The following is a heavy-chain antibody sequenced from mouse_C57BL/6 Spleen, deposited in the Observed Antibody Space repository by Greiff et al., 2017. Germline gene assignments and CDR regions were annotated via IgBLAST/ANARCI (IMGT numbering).Heavy chain of an antibody. D-gene: IGHD2-3*01. Sequence: QVQLQQPGAELVRPGSSVKLSCKASGYTFTSYWMDWVKQRPGQGLEWIGNIYPSDSETHYNQKFKDKATLTVDKSSSTAYMQLSSLTSEDSAVYYCARCYYRGYYFDDWGQGTTLTVSS. CDR3: ARCYYRGYYFDD. J-gene: IGHJ2*01. V-gene: IGHV1-61*01. CDR1: GYTFTSYW. CDR2: IYPSDSET.